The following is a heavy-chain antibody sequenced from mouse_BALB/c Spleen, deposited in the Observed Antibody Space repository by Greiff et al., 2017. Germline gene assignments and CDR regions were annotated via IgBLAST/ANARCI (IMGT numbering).Heavy chain of an antibody. CDR3: ARRGNPTSYYAMDY. CDR2: ISYSGST. Sequence: EVQLVESGPGLVKPSQSLSLTCTVTGYSITSDYAWNWIRQFPGNKLEWMGYISYSGSTSYNPSLKSRISITRDTSKNQFFLQLNSVTTEDTATYYCARRGNPTSYYAMDYWGQGTSVTVSS. D-gene: IGHD2-1*01. V-gene: IGHV3-2*02. CDR1: GYSITSDYA. J-gene: IGHJ4*01.